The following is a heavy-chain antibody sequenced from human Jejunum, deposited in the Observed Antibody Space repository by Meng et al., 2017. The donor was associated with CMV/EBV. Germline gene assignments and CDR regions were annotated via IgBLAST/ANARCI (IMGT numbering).Heavy chain of an antibody. CDR2: INVYYGDT. D-gene: IGHD1-26*01. J-gene: IGHJ4*02. Sequence: PLVESGSEVTHARNSVPLSCTASGSTLSNYCITWVRQAPGQGLEWMEWINVYYGDTNYAQKLQGSVTMTTDTSTSTAYMELRSLRSDATAVYYCARVEVGITSWDYWGQGTLVTVSS. CDR3: ARVEVGITSWDY. V-gene: IGHV1-18*01. CDR1: GSTLSNYC.